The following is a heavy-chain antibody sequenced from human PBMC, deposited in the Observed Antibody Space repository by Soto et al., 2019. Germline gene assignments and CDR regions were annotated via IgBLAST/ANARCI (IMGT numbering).Heavy chain of an antibody. CDR3: ARDRLVVVVAATLYYYGMDV. J-gene: IGHJ6*02. D-gene: IGHD2-15*01. V-gene: IGHV3-30-3*01. Sequence: VQLVESGGGVVQPGRSLRLSCAASGFTFSSYAMHWVRQAPGKGLEWVAVISYDGSNKYYADSVKGRFTISRDNSKNTLYLQMNSLRAEDTAVYYCARDRLVVVVAATLYYYGMDVWGQGTTVTVSS. CDR1: GFTFSSYA. CDR2: ISYDGSNK.